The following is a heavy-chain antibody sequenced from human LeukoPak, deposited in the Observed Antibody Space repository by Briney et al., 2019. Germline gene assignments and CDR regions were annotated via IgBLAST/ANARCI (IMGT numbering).Heavy chain of an antibody. CDR1: GFTLSSHA. CDR2: ISYDGNIK. J-gene: IGHJ6*03. V-gene: IGHV3-30*04. D-gene: IGHD6-6*01. CDR3: ARAHLSSSSTDYMDV. Sequence: GGSLRLSCAASGFTLSSHAIHWVRQVPGKGLEWVALISYDGNIKYYADSVKGRFTISRDNSKNTLSLQMNSLRPEDTAVYYCARAHLSSSSTDYMDVWGKGTTVTISS.